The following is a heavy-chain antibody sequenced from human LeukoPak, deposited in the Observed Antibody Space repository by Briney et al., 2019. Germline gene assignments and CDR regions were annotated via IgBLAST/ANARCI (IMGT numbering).Heavy chain of an antibody. D-gene: IGHD3-22*01. Sequence: GGSLRLSCAASGFTFSSYSMNWVRQAPGKGLEWVSSISSSSSYIYYADSVKGRFTISRDNAKNSLYLQMNSLRAEDTAVYYCARGGGMIEFADVDYWGQGTLVTDSS. CDR2: ISSSSSYI. CDR1: GFTFSSYS. V-gene: IGHV3-21*01. CDR3: ARGGGMIEFADVDY. J-gene: IGHJ4*02.